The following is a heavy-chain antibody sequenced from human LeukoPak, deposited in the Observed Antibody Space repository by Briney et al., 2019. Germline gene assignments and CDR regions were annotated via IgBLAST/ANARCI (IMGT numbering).Heavy chain of an antibody. V-gene: IGHV4-59*01. CDR2: IYYSGST. D-gene: IGHD1-26*01. J-gene: IGHJ6*03. CDR1: GGSISSYY. Sequence: SETLSLTCTVSGGSISSYYWSWIRQPPGKGLEWIGYIYYSGSTNYNPSIKSRVTTSVHTSKTQFSLKLSSATAAHTAVYYCARLVGATGGSYYYYYYMDVWGKGTTVTVSS. CDR3: ARLVGATGGSYYYYYYMDV.